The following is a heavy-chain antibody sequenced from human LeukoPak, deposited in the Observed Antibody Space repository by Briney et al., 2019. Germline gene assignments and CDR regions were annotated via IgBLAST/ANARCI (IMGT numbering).Heavy chain of an antibody. CDR1: GFTFSSYG. D-gene: IGHD3-22*01. V-gene: IGHV3-33*06. CDR2: IWYDGSNK. J-gene: IGHJ4*02. Sequence: PGGSLRLSCAASGFTFSSYGMHWVRQAPGKGLEWVAVIWYDGSNKYYADSVKGRFTISRDDSKNTLYLQMNSLRAEDTAVYYCAKSWCYDSSGYYPFDYWGQGTLVTVSS. CDR3: AKSWCYDSSGYYPFDY.